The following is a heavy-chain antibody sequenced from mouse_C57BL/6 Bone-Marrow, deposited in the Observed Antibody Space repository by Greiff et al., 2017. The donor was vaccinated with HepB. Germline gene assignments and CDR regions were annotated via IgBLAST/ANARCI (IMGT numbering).Heavy chain of an antibody. D-gene: IGHD2-10*02. V-gene: IGHV5-4*03. Sequence: EVKLVESGGGLVKPGGSLKLSCAASGFTFSSYAMSWVRQTPEKRLEWVATISDGGSYTYYPDNVKGRFTISRDNAKNNLYLQMSHLKSEDTAMYYCARRKGYDLDYWGQGTTLTVSS. J-gene: IGHJ2*01. CDR2: ISDGGSYT. CDR1: GFTFSSYA. CDR3: ARRKGYDLDY.